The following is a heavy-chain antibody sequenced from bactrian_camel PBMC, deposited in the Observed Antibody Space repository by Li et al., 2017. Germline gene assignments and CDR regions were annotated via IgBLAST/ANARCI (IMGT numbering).Heavy chain of an antibody. J-gene: IGHJ6*01. CDR3: GLTGLCPLLYLPGVGY. CDR1: GYDYAGRC. Sequence: HVQLVESGGGSVQAGGSLTLSCTASGYDYAGRCMGWFRQAPGKEREGVATIYSGGEVTDYASSVKGRFTISQDYAKNTVYLQMNSLKAEDTAMYYCGLTGLCPLLYLPGVGYWGQGTQVTVS. D-gene: IGHD2*01. CDR2: IYSGGEVT. V-gene: IGHV3S1*01.